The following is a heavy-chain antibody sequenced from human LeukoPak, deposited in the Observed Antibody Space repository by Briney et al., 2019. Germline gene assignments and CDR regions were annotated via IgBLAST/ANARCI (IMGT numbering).Heavy chain of an antibody. CDR1: GFIFSSYA. CDR2: ISGGGDNT. CDR3: ATPRSSYYYYGMDV. V-gene: IGHV3-23*01. J-gene: IGHJ6*02. Sequence: PGGSLRLSCAASGFIFSSYAMSWVRQAPGKGLEWVSAISGGGDNTYYAASVKGRFTTTRDNSTNTLYLQMNSLRAEDTALYYCATPRSSYYYYGMDVWGQGTTVIVSS.